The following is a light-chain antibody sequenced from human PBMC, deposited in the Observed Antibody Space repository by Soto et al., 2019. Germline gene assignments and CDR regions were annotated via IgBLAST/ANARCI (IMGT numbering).Light chain of an antibody. Sequence: QSALTQPASVSGSPGQSITISCTGSSSDVGGYNYVSWYQQHRGKAPKLMIYEVSNRPSGVSNRFSGSKSGNTASLTISGLQAEDEADYYCSSYTSSSTPWVFGGGTKLTVL. V-gene: IGLV2-14*01. CDR2: EVS. CDR1: SSDVGGYNY. CDR3: SSYTSSSTPWV. J-gene: IGLJ3*02.